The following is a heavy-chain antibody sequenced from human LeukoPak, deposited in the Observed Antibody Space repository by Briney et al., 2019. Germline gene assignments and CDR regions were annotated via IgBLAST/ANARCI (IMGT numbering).Heavy chain of an antibody. V-gene: IGHV3-74*01. CDR3: ARGYNYANDFDS. D-gene: IGHD5-24*01. Sequence: PGGSLRLSCVASGFTFSNYWMRWVRQAPGKGLVWVSRITSDGTATTYADSVKGRFTISRDNAKNTLYLQMNSLRVEDTALYYCARGYNYANDFDSWGQGTLVTVSS. J-gene: IGHJ4*02. CDR2: ITSDGTAT. CDR1: GFTFSNYW.